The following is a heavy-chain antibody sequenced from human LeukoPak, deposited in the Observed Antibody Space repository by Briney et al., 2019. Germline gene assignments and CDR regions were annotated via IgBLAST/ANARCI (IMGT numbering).Heavy chain of an antibody. CDR3: ARGTRRHYDGSGYYYGEFDS. V-gene: IGHV4-59*01. CDR2: VFYSGST. Sequence: SEILSLTCTVSDDSIKSYFWTWIRQSPGKGMEWIGYVFYSGSTSYNPSLRSRLTMSVDTSKSQFSLNLNSVTTAYTAMYFCARGTRRHYDGSGYYYGEFDSWGQGILVTVSS. J-gene: IGHJ4*02. CDR1: DDSIKSYF. D-gene: IGHD3-22*01.